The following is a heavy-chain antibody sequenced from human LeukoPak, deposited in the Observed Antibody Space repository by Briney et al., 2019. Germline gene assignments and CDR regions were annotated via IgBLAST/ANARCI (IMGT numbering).Heavy chain of an antibody. D-gene: IGHD3-3*01. CDR2: VSGSADSV. J-gene: IGHJ6*03. Sequence: GGSLRLSCEASGFTFSVFYMGWIRQAPGKGLEWISYVSGSADSVYYADSVKGRFTISRDNSKNTLNLQMNSLRAEDTAGYYCAKDVRTYFDFWSGYYTLGYYMDVWGKGTTVTVSS. CDR3: AKDVRTYFDFWSGYYTLGYYMDV. V-gene: IGHV3-11*04. CDR1: GFTFSVFY.